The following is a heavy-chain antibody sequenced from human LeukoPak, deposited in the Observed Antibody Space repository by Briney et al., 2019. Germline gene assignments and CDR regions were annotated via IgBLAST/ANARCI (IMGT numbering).Heavy chain of an antibody. V-gene: IGHV3-15*01. CDR2: IKSKTGGGTT. CDR1: GFTFSNAW. Sequence: GGSLRLSCAASGFTFSNAWMSWVRQAPGKGLEWVGRIKSKTGGGTTDYAAPVKGRFTISRGDSKNTLYLQMNSLKTEDTAVYYCTTTYYYDSSGYYYGDYWGQGTLVTVSS. CDR3: TTTYYYDSSGYYYGDY. D-gene: IGHD3-22*01. J-gene: IGHJ4*02.